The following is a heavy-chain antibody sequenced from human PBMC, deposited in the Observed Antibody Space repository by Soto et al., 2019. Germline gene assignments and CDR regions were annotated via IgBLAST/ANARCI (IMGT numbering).Heavy chain of an antibody. J-gene: IGHJ6*02. Sequence: GGSLRLSCAASGFTFSSYGMHWVRQAPGKGLEWVAVIWYDGSNKYYADSVKGRFTISRDNSKNTLYLQMNSLRAEDTAVYYCARAEKGGNYYDSSGYLSRTYYYGMDVWGQGTTVTVSS. CDR1: GFTFSSYG. CDR2: IWYDGSNK. D-gene: IGHD3-22*01. V-gene: IGHV3-33*01. CDR3: ARAEKGGNYYDSSGYLSRTYYYGMDV.